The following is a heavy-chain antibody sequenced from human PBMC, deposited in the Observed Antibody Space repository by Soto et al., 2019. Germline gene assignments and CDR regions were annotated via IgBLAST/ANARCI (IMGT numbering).Heavy chain of an antibody. D-gene: IGHD5-12*01. CDR1: GFTFNNFA. Sequence: EVQLLESGGGLVQPGGSLRLSCAASGFTFNNFAMNWVRQAPGKGLEWVSAVNNGGDSTYYADSVQGRFTISRDNSENTLYLKMNSLGADDTAVYYCAKASGRVATIGFSDVWGKGTTVTVSS. V-gene: IGHV3-23*01. CDR2: VNNGGDST. CDR3: AKASGRVATIGFSDV. J-gene: IGHJ6*04.